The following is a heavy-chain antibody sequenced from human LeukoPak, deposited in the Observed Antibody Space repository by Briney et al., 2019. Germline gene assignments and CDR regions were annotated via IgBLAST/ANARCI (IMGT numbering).Heavy chain of an antibody. CDR2: IYYSGST. J-gene: IGHJ6*02. D-gene: IGHD4-23*01. Sequence: PSETLSLTCTVSGGSMSSYYWSWIRQPPGKGLEWIGYIYYSGSTNYNPSLKSRPTISVDTSKNQFSLKLSSVTAADTAVYYCARRYGGNSETGYYYGMDVWGQGTTVTVSS. CDR3: ARRYGGNSETGYYYGMDV. CDR1: GGSMSSYY. V-gene: IGHV4-59*01.